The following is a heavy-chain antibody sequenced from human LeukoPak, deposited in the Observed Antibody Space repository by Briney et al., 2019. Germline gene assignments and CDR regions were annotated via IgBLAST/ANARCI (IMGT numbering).Heavy chain of an antibody. CDR2: ISYDGSNK. D-gene: IGHD1-26*01. CDR1: GFTFSSYA. Sequence: GGPLRLSCAASGFTFSSYAMHWVRQAPGKGLEWVAVISYDGSNKYYADSVKGRFTISRDNSKNTLYLQMNSLRAEDTAVYYCARDPGREGWFDPWGQGTLVTVSS. V-gene: IGHV3-30*01. CDR3: ARDPGREGWFDP. J-gene: IGHJ5*02.